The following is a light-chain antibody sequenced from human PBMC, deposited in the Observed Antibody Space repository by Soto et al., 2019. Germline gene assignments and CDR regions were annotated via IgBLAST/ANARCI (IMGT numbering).Light chain of an antibody. J-gene: IGLJ1*01. CDR1: SSDVGGYNY. Sequence: QSALTQPASVSGSPGQSITISCTGTSSDVGGYNYVSWYQQHPGKAPKLMIYEVSNRPSGVSNRFSGSKSGNTASLTISGLQSDDEADYYCVAWDDSLNGRVFGTGTKVTVL. CDR2: EVS. V-gene: IGLV2-14*01. CDR3: VAWDDSLNGRV.